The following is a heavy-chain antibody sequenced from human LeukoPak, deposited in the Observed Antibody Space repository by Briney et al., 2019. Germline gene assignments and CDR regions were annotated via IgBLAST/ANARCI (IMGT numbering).Heavy chain of an antibody. J-gene: IGHJ6*03. V-gene: IGHV4-34*01. CDR2: IHHSRTT. D-gene: IGHD1-14*01. CDR3: ARGRKVSGVRRINWARHENYFFYYIDV. Sequence: TPSETLSLTCAVYGGSFSDSYWTWIRQRPGKGLEWIGEIHHSRTTNFNPSLQSRVSISVDTAKNQFFLRVASMTAADTALYHCARGRKVSGVRRINWARHENYFFYYIDVWGKGTTVSVSS. CDR1: GGSFSDSY.